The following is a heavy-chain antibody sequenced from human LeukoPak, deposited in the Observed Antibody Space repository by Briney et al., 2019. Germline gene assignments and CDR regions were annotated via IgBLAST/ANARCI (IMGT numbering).Heavy chain of an antibody. CDR1: GGTFSSYA. V-gene: IGHV1-69*06. CDR2: IIPIFGTA. D-gene: IGHD4-23*01. J-gene: IGHJ4*02. CDR3: ATHRVEYDYGGDY. Sequence: SVKVSCKASGGTFSSYAISWVRQAPGQGLEWMGGIIPIFGTANYAQKFQGRVTMTEDTSTDTAYMELSSLRSEDTAVYYCATHRVEYDYGGDYWGQGTLVTVSS.